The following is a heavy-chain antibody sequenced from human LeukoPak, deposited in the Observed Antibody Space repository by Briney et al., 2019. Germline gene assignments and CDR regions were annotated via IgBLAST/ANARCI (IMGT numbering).Heavy chain of an antibody. D-gene: IGHD3-16*01. Sequence: PSETLSLTCTVSGGSISSGDYYWSWIRQPPGKGLEWIGYIYYSGSTYYNPSLKSRVTISVDTSKNQFSLKLSSVTAADTAVYYCARDRPGFAGDTWSLGCYFDLWGRGTLVTVS. V-gene: IGHV4-30-4*01. CDR1: GGSISSGDYY. J-gene: IGHJ2*01. CDR2: IYYSGST. CDR3: ARDRPGFAGDTWSLGCYFDL.